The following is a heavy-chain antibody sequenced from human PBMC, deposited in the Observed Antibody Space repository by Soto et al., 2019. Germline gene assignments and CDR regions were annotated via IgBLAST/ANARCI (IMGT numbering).Heavy chain of an antibody. D-gene: IGHD6-6*01. J-gene: IGHJ4*02. V-gene: IGHV4-31*03. CDR1: GGSISSGGYY. Sequence: PSETLSLTCTVSGGSISSGGYYWSWIRQHPGKGLEWIGYIYYSGSTYYNPSLKSRVTISVDTSKNQFSLKLSSVTAADTAVYYCERTHSSSFDYWGQGTLVTVSS. CDR2: IYYSGST. CDR3: ERTHSSSFDY.